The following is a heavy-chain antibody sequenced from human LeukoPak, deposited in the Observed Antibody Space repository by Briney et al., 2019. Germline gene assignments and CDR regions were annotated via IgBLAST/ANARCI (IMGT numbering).Heavy chain of an antibody. V-gene: IGHV4-39*01. CDR2: IYYSGST. J-gene: IGHJ6*02. CDR3: ARHSTAAAGYYYYGMDV. D-gene: IGHD6-13*01. Sequence: SETLSLTCTVSGGSISSSSYCWGWIRQPPGKGLEWIGSIYYSGSTYYNPSLKSRVTVSVDTSKNQFSLKLSFVTAADTAVYYCARHSTAAAGYYYYGMDVWGQGTTVTVPS. CDR1: GGSISSSSYC.